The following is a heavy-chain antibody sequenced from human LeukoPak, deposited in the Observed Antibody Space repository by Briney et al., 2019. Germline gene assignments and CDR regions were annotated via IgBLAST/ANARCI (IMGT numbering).Heavy chain of an antibody. Sequence: PSETLSLTCTVSGGYISSYYWSWIRQRPGKGLEWIGYIYYSGSTNYNPSLKSRVTISVDTSKNQFSLKLSSVTAADTAVYYCARGSVAGTRLYDYWGQGTLVTVSS. CDR2: IYYSGST. CDR3: ARGSVAGTRLYDY. V-gene: IGHV4-59*01. CDR1: GGYISSYY. J-gene: IGHJ4*02. D-gene: IGHD6-19*01.